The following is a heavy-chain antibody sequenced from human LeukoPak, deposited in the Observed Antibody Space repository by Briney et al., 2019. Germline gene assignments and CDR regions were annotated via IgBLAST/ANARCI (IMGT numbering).Heavy chain of an antibody. CDR3: AKDHGHPTTSLGMDV. CDR2: ISGSGGST. V-gene: IGHV3-23*01. Sequence: GGSLRLSCAASGFTFSSYAMSWVRQAPGKGLEWVSAISGSGGSTYYADSVKGRFTISRDNSKNTLYLQMNSLRAEDTAVYYCAKDHGHPTTSLGMDVWGQGTTVTVSS. J-gene: IGHJ6*02. CDR1: GFTFSSYA. D-gene: IGHD1-26*01.